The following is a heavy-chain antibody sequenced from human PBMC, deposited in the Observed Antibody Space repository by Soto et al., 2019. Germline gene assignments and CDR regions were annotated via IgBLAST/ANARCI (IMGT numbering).Heavy chain of an antibody. V-gene: IGHV4-31*03. D-gene: IGHD2-8*01. J-gene: IGHJ4*02. CDR2: ITYSGNT. CDR1: GGSVSSVGYY. CDR3: VRGGSCTNGVCSVFDY. Sequence: SETLSLTCTVSGGSVSSVGYYWSWIRQHPGKGLEWIGYITYSGNTYYNPSLESRVTMSADTSKNQFSLKMSSVTAADTAVYFCVRGGSCTNGVCSVFDYWGQGTLVTVS.